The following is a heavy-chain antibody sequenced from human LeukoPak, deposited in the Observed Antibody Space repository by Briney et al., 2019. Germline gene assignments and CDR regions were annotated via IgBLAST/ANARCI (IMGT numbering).Heavy chain of an antibody. D-gene: IGHD5-24*01. J-gene: IGHJ4*02. CDR3: ARELRGGYNYLGY. V-gene: IGHV4-59*12. CDR2: IYYSGRGST. CDR1: GGSISNYY. Sequence: PSETLSLTCTVSGGSISNYYWNWIRQPPGEGLEWIGYIYYSGRGSTNYNPSLKSRVTISVDTSKNQFSLKLSSVTAADTAVYYCARELRGGYNYLGYWGQGSLVTVSS.